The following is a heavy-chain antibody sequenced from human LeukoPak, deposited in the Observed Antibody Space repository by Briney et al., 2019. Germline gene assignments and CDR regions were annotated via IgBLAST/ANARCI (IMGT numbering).Heavy chain of an antibody. CDR2: ISSGSSYI. V-gene: IGHV3-21*01. Sequence: GGSLRLSCAASGFIFSAYNMNWVRQAPGKGLEWVSFISSGSSYIYYADSVKGRFTISRDNAKNSLYLQMNSLRAEDTAVYYCARAEGQGGYNYGYWGQGTLVTVSS. CDR1: GFIFSAYN. CDR3: ARAEGQGGYNYGY. D-gene: IGHD5-24*01. J-gene: IGHJ4*02.